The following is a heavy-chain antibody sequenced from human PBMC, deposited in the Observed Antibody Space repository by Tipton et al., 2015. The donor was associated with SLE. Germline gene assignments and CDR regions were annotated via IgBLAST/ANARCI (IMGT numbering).Heavy chain of an antibody. CDR3: ARGSVGATGDWFDP. J-gene: IGHJ5*02. D-gene: IGHD1-26*01. CDR2: INHSGST. V-gene: IGHV4-34*01. Sequence: TLSLTCAVYGGSFSGYYWSWIRQPPGKGLEWIGEINHSGSTNYNPSLKSRVTISVDTSKNQFSLKLSSVTAADTAVYYCARGSVGATGDWFDPWGQGTLVTVSS. CDR1: GGSFSGYY.